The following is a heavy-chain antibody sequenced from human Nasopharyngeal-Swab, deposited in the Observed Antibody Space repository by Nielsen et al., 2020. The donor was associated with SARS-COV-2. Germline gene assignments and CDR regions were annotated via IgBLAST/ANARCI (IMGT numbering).Heavy chain of an antibody. Sequence: SETLSLTCTVSGGSISSFYWSWIRQPPGKGLEWIGYIYYIGSTNYNPSLKSRVTISVDTSKNQFSLKRSSVTAADTAVYYCARAPKRTIFGVVGWFDPWGQGTLVTVSS. CDR2: IYYIGST. J-gene: IGHJ5*02. CDR1: GGSISSFY. D-gene: IGHD3-3*01. CDR3: ARAPKRTIFGVVGWFDP. V-gene: IGHV4-59*13.